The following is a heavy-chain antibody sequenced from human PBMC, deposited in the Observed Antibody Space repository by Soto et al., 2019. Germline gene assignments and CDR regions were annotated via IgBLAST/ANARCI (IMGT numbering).Heavy chain of an antibody. Sequence: SETLSLTCAVSGYSISSGYYWCWIRRPPGKGLEWIGSIYHSGSTYYNPSLKSRVTISVDTSKNQFSLKLSSVTAADTAVYYCARDNGIAAAGINYYYYYGMDVWGQGTTVTVSS. V-gene: IGHV4-38-2*02. CDR1: GYSISSGYY. D-gene: IGHD6-13*01. J-gene: IGHJ6*02. CDR2: IYHSGST. CDR3: ARDNGIAAAGINYYYYYGMDV.